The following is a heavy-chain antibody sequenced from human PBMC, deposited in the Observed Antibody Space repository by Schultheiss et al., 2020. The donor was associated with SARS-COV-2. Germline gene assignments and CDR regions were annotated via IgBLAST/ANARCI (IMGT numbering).Heavy chain of an antibody. CDR1: GYTFTSYA. CDR2: INPNSGGT. J-gene: IGHJ5*02. Sequence: ASVKVSCKASGYTFTSYAISWVRQAPGQGLEWMGWINPNSGGTNYAQKFQGRVTMTRDTSISTAYMELSRLRSDDTAVYYCARVNEDYRTDWFDPWGQGTQVTVSS. V-gene: IGHV1-2*02. D-gene: IGHD1-14*01. CDR3: ARVNEDYRTDWFDP.